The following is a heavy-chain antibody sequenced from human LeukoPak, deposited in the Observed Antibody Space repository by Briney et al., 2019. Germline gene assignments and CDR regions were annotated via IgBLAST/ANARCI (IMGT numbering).Heavy chain of an antibody. D-gene: IGHD3-22*01. CDR1: GFTFSNYA. CDR3: ARAPYDSSGYKECYFDF. Sequence: GGSLRLSCAASGFTFSNYAMHWVRQAPGKGLEYVSAISSNGGTTYYTNSVKGRFTISRDNSKNTLYLQMGSLRAEDMAVYYCARAPYDSSGYKECYFDFWGQGTLVTVSS. J-gene: IGHJ4*02. CDR2: ISSNGGTT. V-gene: IGHV3-64*01.